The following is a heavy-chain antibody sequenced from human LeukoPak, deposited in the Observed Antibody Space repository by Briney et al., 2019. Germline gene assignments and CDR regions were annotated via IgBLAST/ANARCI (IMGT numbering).Heavy chain of an antibody. CDR3: GRDLGGRSGY. J-gene: IGHJ4*02. Sequence: GGSLRISCAASGFTFSNYAMTWVRQAPGKGLEWVSALSGSGGSAYYADSVKGRFTISRDNAKNTLYLQMNSLRAEDTAVYYCGRDLGGRSGYWGQGTLVTVSS. V-gene: IGHV3-23*01. CDR1: GFTFSNYA. CDR2: LSGSGGSA. D-gene: IGHD1-26*01.